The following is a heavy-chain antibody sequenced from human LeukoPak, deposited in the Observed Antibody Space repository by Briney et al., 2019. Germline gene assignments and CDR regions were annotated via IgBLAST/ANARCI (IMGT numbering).Heavy chain of an antibody. D-gene: IGHD6-13*01. Sequence: GGSLRLSCAASGFTFSSYAMHWVRQAPGKGLEWVAVISYDGSNKYYADSVKGRFTISRDNSKNTLYLQMNSLRAEDTAVYYCAKIDDPIAALYYFDYWGQGTLVTVSS. J-gene: IGHJ4*02. V-gene: IGHV3-30-3*02. CDR1: GFTFSSYA. CDR2: ISYDGSNK. CDR3: AKIDDPIAALYYFDY.